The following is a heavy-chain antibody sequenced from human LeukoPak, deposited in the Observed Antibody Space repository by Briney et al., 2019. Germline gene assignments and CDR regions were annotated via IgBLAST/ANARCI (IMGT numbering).Heavy chain of an antibody. J-gene: IGHJ4*02. V-gene: IGHV4-61*02. CDR1: GGSISSGSYY. CDR2: IYTSGST. Sequence: SETLSLTCTVSGGSISSGSYYWSWIRQPAGEGLEWIGRIYTSGSTNYNPSLKSRVTISVDTSKNQFSLKLSSVTAADTAVYYCARVSEGSGWSDVDYWGQGTLVTVSS. CDR3: ARVSEGSGWSDVDY. D-gene: IGHD6-19*01.